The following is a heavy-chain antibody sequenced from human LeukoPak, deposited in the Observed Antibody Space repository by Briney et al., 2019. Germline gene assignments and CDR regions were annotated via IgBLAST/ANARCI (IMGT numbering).Heavy chain of an antibody. CDR2: IYYSGST. J-gene: IGHJ5*02. Sequence: SETLSLTCTVSGGSISSYYWSWIRQPPGKGLEWIGYIYYSGSTNYNPSLKSRVTISVDTSKNQFSLKLSSVTAADTAVYYCARVGVSITMVRGVLGLPFDPWGQGTLVTVSS. CDR3: ARVGVSITMVRGVLGLPFDP. D-gene: IGHD3-10*01. CDR1: GGSISSYY. V-gene: IGHV4-59*01.